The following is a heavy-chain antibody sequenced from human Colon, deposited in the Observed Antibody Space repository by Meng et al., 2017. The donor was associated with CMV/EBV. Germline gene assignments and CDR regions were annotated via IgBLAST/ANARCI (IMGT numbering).Heavy chain of an antibody. CDR2: ISVIGGGT. J-gene: IGHJ4*02. V-gene: IGHV3-23*01. Sequence: AAGFTFRSFAMSWVRQAQGKGLEWVSVISVIGGGTYYAASVQGRFTISRDNSKNTLYLQMNSLRAEDTAVYYCAKQYNSMTGTYNDYWGQGTLVTVSS. CDR3: AKQYNSMTGTYNDY. D-gene: IGHD3-9*01. CDR1: GFTFRSFA.